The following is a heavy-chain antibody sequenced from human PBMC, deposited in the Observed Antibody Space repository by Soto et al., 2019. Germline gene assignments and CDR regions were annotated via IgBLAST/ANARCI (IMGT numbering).Heavy chain of an antibody. CDR2: TYYRSKWYN. D-gene: IGHD1-1*01. CDR1: GDSVSSSSAA. V-gene: IGHV6-1*01. J-gene: IGHJ3*02. CDR3: ARDHDLQDDAFDI. Sequence: SQTLSLICAISGDSVSSSSAAWNWIRQSPSRGLEWLGRTYYRSKWYNDYAVSVKSRITLNPDTSKNQFSLQLNSVTPEDTAVYYCARDHDLQDDAFDIWGQGTMVTVSS.